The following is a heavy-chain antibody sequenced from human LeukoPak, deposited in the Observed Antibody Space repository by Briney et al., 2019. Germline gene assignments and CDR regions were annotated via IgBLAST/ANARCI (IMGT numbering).Heavy chain of an antibody. V-gene: IGHV3-48*03. CDR1: GFTLSSYE. J-gene: IGHJ4*02. CDR3: ARIYDSSDY. CDR2: ISSSGSTI. Sequence: GGSLRPSWAASGFTLSSYEMDWVRQAPGRGLEWVSYISSSGSTIYYADSVTGRFTISRDNAKNSLYLQMNSHRAEDTAVYYCARIYDSSDYWGQGTLVTVSS. D-gene: IGHD3-22*01.